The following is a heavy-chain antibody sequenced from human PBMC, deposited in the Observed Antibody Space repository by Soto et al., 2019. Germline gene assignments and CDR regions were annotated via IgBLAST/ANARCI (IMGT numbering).Heavy chain of an antibody. J-gene: IGHJ3*02. Sequence: SETLSLTCAVYGGSFSGYYWSWIRQPPGKGLEWIGEINHSGSTNYNPSLKSRVTISVDTSKNQFSLTLSSVTAADTAVYYRARKRRDFDWFEGGDAFDIWGQGTMVTVSS. CDR2: INHSGST. CDR3: ARKRRDFDWFEGGDAFDI. D-gene: IGHD3-9*01. CDR1: GGSFSGYY. V-gene: IGHV4-34*01.